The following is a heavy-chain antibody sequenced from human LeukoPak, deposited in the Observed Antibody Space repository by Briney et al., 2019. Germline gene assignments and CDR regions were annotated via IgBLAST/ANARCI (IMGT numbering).Heavy chain of an antibody. V-gene: IGHV4-30-2*01. CDR3: ASVDTAMVNDY. Sequence: SQTLSLTCAVSGGSISSGGYSWSWIRQPPGKGLEWIGYIYHSGSTYYNPSLKSRVTISVDRSKNQFSLKLSSVTAADTAVYHCASVDTAMVNDYWGQGTLVTVSS. D-gene: IGHD5-18*01. CDR2: IYHSGST. CDR1: GGSISSGGYS. J-gene: IGHJ4*02.